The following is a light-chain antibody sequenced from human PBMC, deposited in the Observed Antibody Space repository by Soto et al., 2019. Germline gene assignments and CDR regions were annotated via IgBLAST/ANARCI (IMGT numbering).Light chain of an antibody. CDR2: AAS. Sequence: DIPMTQSPSSLSASVGDRVTITCRASQSISSYLNWYQQKPGKAPKLLIYAASSLQSGVPSRFSVSGSGTDFTLTISSLQPEDFATYYCQQSYSTPFTFGPGTKVDIK. V-gene: IGKV1-39*01. CDR3: QQSYSTPFT. J-gene: IGKJ3*01. CDR1: QSISSY.